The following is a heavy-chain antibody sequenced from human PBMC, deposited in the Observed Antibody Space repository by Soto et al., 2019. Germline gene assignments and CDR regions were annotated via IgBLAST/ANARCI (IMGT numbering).Heavy chain of an antibody. V-gene: IGHV1-3*01. CDR1: GYTFTAAA. J-gene: IGHJ5*02. Sequence: QVQLVQSGAEVKKPGASVKVSCKASGYTFTAAAIHWVRQAPGQRLEWMGWINAANGDRKYSQSFQGRVTISRDTSASTAFMELSSRRSEDTAVYYCARDNNWAGHWGEGTLVTVSS. CDR2: INAANGDR. CDR3: ARDNNWAGH.